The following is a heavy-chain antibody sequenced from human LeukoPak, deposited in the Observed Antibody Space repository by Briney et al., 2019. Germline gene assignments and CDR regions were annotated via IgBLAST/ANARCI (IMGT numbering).Heavy chain of an antibody. CDR1: GFTFSSYS. D-gene: IGHD5-24*01. J-gene: IGHJ4*02. CDR2: ISSSSSYI. CDR3: VRDRGDGYNQIDY. V-gene: IGHV3-21*01. Sequence: GGSLRLSCAASGFTFSSYSMNWVRQAPGKGLEWVSSISSSSSYIYYADPGKGRFSISRDNSKNTLYLQMNSLRTEDTAVYYCVRDRGDGYNQIDYWGQGTLVTVSS.